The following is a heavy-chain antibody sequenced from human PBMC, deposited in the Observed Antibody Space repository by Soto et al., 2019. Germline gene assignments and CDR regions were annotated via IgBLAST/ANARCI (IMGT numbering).Heavy chain of an antibody. CDR2: INVDGST. J-gene: IGHJ4*02. V-gene: IGHV3-23*01. Sequence: PGGSLRLSCATSGFTFSSYAMSWARQAPGKGLEWVSSINVDGSTYYTDSVKGRFTISRDNSRNTLYLQMNNLRAEDTAIYYCAKNYYFDSWGQGTLVTVSP. CDR3: AKNYYFDS. CDR1: GFTFSSYA.